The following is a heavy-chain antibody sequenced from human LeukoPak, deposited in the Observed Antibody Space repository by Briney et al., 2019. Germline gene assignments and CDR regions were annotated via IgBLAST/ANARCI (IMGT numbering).Heavy chain of an antibody. Sequence: GSLRLSCAASGFTFSSYAMSWVRQPPGKGLEWIGEIYHSGSTNYNPSLKSRVTISVDKSKNQFSLKLSSVTAADTAVYYCARDLTGGYYGSNWFDPWGQGTLVTVSS. CDR3: ARDLTGGYYGSNWFDP. CDR2: IYHSGST. D-gene: IGHD3-10*01. V-gene: IGHV4-4*02. J-gene: IGHJ5*02. CDR1: GFTFSSYAM.